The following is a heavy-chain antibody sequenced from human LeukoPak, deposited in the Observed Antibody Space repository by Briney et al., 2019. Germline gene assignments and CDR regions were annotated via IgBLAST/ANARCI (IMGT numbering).Heavy chain of an antibody. CDR2: ISSSSSYI. J-gene: IGHJ4*02. D-gene: IGHD3-10*01. Sequence: GGSLRLSCAASGFTFSSYSMNWVRQPPGKGLEWVSSISSSSSYIYYEDSVNGRFTISRDNAKNSLYLQMNSLRAEDTAVYYCARAFGGADQFDYWGQGTLVTVSS. CDR1: GFTFSSYS. V-gene: IGHV3-21*01. CDR3: ARAFGGADQFDY.